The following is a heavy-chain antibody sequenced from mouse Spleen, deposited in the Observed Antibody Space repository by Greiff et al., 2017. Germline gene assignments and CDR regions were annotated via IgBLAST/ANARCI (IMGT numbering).Heavy chain of an antibody. CDR2: INPSSGYT. V-gene: IGHV1-4*01. D-gene: IGHD4-1*01. Sequence: QVQLKQSGAELARPGASVKMSCKASGYTFTSYTMHWVKQRPGQGLEWIGYINPSSGYTKYNQKFKDKATLTADKSSSTAYMQLSSLTSEDSAVYYCARQGWDVGWFAYWGQGTLVTVSA. CDR1: GYTFTSYT. CDR3: ARQGWDVGWFAY. J-gene: IGHJ3*01.